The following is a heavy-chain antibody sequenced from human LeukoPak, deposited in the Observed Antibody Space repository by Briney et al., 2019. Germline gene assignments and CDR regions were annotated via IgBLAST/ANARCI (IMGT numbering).Heavy chain of an antibody. CDR1: GFTFSSYA. CDR2: ISGSGSNT. J-gene: IGHJ4*02. CDR3: GKKTGYSSGWYLES. D-gene: IGHD6-19*01. V-gene: IGHV3-23*01. Sequence: PGGSLRLSCAASGFTFSSYAVSWVRQAPGKGLEWVVAISGSGSNTYYADYVKGRFTISRDNSKNTLYLQMNSLRAEDAAVYYCGKKTGYSSGWYLESWGQGTLVTVSS.